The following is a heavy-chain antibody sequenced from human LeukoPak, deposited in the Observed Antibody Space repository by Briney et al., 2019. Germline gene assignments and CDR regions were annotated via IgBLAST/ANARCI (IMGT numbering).Heavy chain of an antibody. V-gene: IGHV4-34*01. CDR3: ARGLSGSSTYYYYYYMDV. Sequence: SETLSLTCAVYGGSFSGYYWSWIRQPPGKGLEWIGEIYHSGSTNYNPSLKSRVTISVDTSKNQFSLKLSSVTAADTAVYYCARGLSGSSTYYYYYYMDVWGKGTTVTVSS. J-gene: IGHJ6*03. CDR1: GGSFSGYY. CDR2: IYHSGST. D-gene: IGHD1-26*01.